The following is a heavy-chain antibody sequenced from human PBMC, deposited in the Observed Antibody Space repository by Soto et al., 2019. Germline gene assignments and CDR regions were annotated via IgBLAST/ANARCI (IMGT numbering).Heavy chain of an antibody. D-gene: IGHD3-22*01. CDR3: AKARPITMIVVVINPVDY. V-gene: IGHV3-23*01. J-gene: IGHJ4*02. CDR2: ISVGGGST. Sequence: GGSLRLSCAASGFTFSSYAMSWVRQAPGKGLEWVSAISVGGGSTYYVNSVKGRFTISRDNSKNTLYLQMNSLRAEDTAVYYCAKARPITMIVVVINPVDYWGQGTLVTVSS. CDR1: GFTFSSYA.